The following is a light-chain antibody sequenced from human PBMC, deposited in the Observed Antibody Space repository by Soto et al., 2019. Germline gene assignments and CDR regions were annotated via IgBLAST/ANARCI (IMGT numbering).Light chain of an antibody. Sequence: QSVLTQPASVSGSPGHSITISCTGTSNDIGGHNAVSWYQQYSGEAPRLLIYDVTSRAAGVSNRFSASKSGNTASLTISGLQAEDEADYYCSSYVTGGSHVLGPGTKVPVL. V-gene: IGLV2-14*03. J-gene: IGLJ1*01. CDR3: SSYVTGGSHV. CDR2: DVT. CDR1: SNDIGGHNA.